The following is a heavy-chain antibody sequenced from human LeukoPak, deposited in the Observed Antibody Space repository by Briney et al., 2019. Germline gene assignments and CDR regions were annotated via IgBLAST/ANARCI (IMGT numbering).Heavy chain of an antibody. CDR3: AKGDIVVVVAAYY. CDR2: IKSKTDGGTT. J-gene: IGHJ4*02. CDR1: GFTFNNAW. Sequence: GGSLRLSCAASGFTFNNAWMSWVRRAPGKGLEWVGRIKSKTDGGTTDYAVPVKGRFTISRDDSKNTLYLQMNSLRAEDTAVYYCAKGDIVVVVAAYYWGQGTLVTVSS. D-gene: IGHD2-15*01. V-gene: IGHV3-15*01.